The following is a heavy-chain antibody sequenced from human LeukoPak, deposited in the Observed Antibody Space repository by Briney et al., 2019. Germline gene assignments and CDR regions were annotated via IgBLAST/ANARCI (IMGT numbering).Heavy chain of an antibody. V-gene: IGHV1-2*02. J-gene: IGHJ4*02. CDR2: INPNSGGP. CDR3: ARGSIVGATFDYFDY. CDR1: GYTFTGYY. D-gene: IGHD1-26*01. Sequence: ASVKVSCKASGYTFTGYYIHWVRQAPGQGLEWMGWINPNSGGPNYAQKFQGRVTMTRDTSISTAYMDLSRLRSDDTAVYYCARGSIVGATFDYFDYWGQGTLVTVSS.